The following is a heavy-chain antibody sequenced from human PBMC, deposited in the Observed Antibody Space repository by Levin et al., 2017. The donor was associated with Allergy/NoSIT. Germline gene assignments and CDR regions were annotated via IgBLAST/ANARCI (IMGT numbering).Heavy chain of an antibody. J-gene: IGHJ5*02. D-gene: IGHD2-15*01. V-gene: IGHV3-33*01. Sequence: GGSLRLSCAASGFTFSSYGMHWVRQAPGKGLEWVAVIWYDGSNKYYADSVKGRFTISRDNSKNTLYLQMNSLRAEDTAVYYCARGDGVVVAANWFDPWGQGTLVTVSS. CDR1: GFTFSSYG. CDR2: IWYDGSNK. CDR3: ARGDGVVVAANWFDP.